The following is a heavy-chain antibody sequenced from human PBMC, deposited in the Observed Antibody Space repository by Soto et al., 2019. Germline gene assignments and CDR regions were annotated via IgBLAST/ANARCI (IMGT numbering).Heavy chain of an antibody. CDR2: ISSSGITT. D-gene: IGHD1-1*01. V-gene: IGHV3-48*03. CDR1: GFIFDNHA. CDR3: ARYGTRADW. Sequence: PGGSLRLSCAASGFIFDNHAMNWVRKAPGKGLEWVSYISSSGITTYYADFAAGRFTISRDNAKESLYLHLNSLRVEDTAVYYCARYGTRADWWGLGTQVTVSS. J-gene: IGHJ4*02.